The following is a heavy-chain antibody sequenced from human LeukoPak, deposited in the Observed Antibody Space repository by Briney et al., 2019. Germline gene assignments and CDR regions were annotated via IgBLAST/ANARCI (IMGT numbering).Heavy chain of an antibody. CDR3: ARAAAAGTLYWFDP. D-gene: IGHD6-13*01. Sequence: PGGSLRLSCAASGFTFSDYYMSWIRQAPGKGLEWVSYISSSSSYTNYADSVKGRFTISRDNAKNSLYLQMNSLRAEDTAVYYCARAAAAGTLYWFDPWGQGTLVTVSS. V-gene: IGHV3-11*06. CDR1: GFTFSDYY. J-gene: IGHJ5*02. CDR2: ISSSSSYT.